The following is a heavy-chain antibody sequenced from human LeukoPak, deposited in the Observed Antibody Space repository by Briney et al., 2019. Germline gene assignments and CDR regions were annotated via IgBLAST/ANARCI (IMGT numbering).Heavy chain of an antibody. D-gene: IGHD3-22*01. V-gene: IGHV1-46*01. CDR1: GGTFTSYY. J-gene: IGHJ6*02. CDR2: INPSGGST. Sequence: GASVKVSCKASGGTFTSYYMHWVRQAPGQGLEWMGIINPSGGSTSYAQKFQGRVTMTRDTSTSTVYMELSSLRSEDTAVYYCAREAGRGIVVVITHYYGMDVWGQGTTVTVSS. CDR3: AREAGRGIVVVITHYYGMDV.